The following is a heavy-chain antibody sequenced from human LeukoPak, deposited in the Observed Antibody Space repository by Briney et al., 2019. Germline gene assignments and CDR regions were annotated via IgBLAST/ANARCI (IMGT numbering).Heavy chain of an antibody. Sequence: ASVKVSCKASGYTFTGYYMHWVRQAPGQGLEWMGWINPNSDGTNYAQKFQGRVTMTRDTSISTAYMELSRLRSDDTAVYYCARVPIYDWNDPIGYWGQGTLVTVSS. V-gene: IGHV1-2*02. J-gene: IGHJ4*02. CDR1: GYTFTGYY. CDR2: INPNSDGT. CDR3: ARVPIYDWNDPIGY. D-gene: IGHD1-1*01.